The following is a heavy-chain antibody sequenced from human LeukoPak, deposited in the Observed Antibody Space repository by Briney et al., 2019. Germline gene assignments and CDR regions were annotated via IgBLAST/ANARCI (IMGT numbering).Heavy chain of an antibody. V-gene: IGHV4-59*01. J-gene: IGHJ4*02. CDR2: FYYSGGT. CDR3: ARTIAVAGTNYPFDY. Sequence: SETLSLTCTVSGGSISSYYWSWIRQPPGKGLEWIGYFYYSGGTNYNPSLKSRVTISAGTSKNQFSLKLSSVTAADTAVYYCARTIAVAGTNYPFDYWGQGTLVTVSS. D-gene: IGHD6-19*01. CDR1: GGSISSYY.